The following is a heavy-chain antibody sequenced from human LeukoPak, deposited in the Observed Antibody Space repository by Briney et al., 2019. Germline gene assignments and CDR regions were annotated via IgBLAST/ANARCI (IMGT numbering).Heavy chain of an antibody. CDR1: GFTFSSYA. D-gene: IGHD3-22*01. V-gene: IGHV3-23*01. CDR3: AKALNYYDSSGSYYGNDY. CDR2: ISGSGGST. Sequence: GGSLRLSCAASGFTFSSYAMSWVRQAPGKGLEWVSGISGSGGSTYYADSVKGRFTISRDNSRKTLYLQMSSLRAEDTAVYYCAKALNYYDSSGSYYGNDYRGQGTLVTVSS. J-gene: IGHJ4*02.